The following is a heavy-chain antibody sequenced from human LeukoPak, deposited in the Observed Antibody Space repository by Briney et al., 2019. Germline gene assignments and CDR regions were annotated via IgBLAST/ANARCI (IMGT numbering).Heavy chain of an antibody. V-gene: IGHV1-2*02. CDR1: GYTFTSYD. Sequence: VASVKVSCKASGYTFTSYDINWVRQATGQGLEWMGWINPNTGGTDYAQKFQDRIAISTYTSITTAYMELSRLRSDDTALYYCARYLATTDGIAWYYFENWGQGALVTVS. D-gene: IGHD5-12*01. J-gene: IGHJ4*02. CDR3: ARYLATTDGIAWYYFEN. CDR2: INPNTGGT.